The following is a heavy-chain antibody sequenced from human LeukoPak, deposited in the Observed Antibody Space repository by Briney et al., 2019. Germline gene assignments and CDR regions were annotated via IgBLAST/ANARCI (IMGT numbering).Heavy chain of an antibody. CDR1: GYTFSGYY. D-gene: IGHD3-10*01. CDR3: ARGEGFGELLPSDY. Sequence: ASVKVSCKASGYTFSGYYIHWVRQAPGQGLEWMGWISAYNGGTNYAQKFQGRVTMTRDTSTSTAYMELSRLRSDDTAVYYCARGEGFGELLPSDYWGQGTLVTVSS. CDR2: ISAYNGGT. J-gene: IGHJ4*02. V-gene: IGHV1-2*02.